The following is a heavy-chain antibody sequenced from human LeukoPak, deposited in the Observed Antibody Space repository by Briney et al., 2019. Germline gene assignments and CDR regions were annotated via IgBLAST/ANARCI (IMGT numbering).Heavy chain of an antibody. CDR1: GFTFSSYW. CDR3: ARDGEGGGVIATLDY. J-gene: IGHJ4*02. V-gene: IGHV3-74*01. CDR2: INSDGSST. Sequence: GGSLRLSCAASGFTFSSYWMHWVRQAPGKGLVWVSRINSDGSSTSYADSVKGRFTISRDNAKNTLYLQMNSLRAEDTAVYYRARDGEGGGVIATLDYWGQGTLVTVSS. D-gene: IGHD3-16*02.